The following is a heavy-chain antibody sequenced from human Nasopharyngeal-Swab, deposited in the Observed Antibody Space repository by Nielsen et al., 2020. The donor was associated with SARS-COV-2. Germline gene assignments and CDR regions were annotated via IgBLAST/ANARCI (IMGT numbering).Heavy chain of an antibody. J-gene: IGHJ6*02. V-gene: IGHV3-7*01. D-gene: IGHD6-13*01. CDR1: GFTFSNYW. CDR3: ARGTWYSSSGASYYYYYGMDV. CDR2: IKQDGSDQ. Sequence: GGSLRLSCADSGFTFSNYWMSWVRQAPGKGLEWVANIKQDGSDQYYVDSVKGRFTISRDNAKNSLYLQMNSLRAEDTAVYYCARGTWYSSSGASYYYYYGMDVWGQGTTVTVSS.